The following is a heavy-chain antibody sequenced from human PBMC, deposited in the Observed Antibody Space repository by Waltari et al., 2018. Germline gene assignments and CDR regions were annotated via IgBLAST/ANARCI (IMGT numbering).Heavy chain of an antibody. Sequence: QVQLQESGPGLVKPSETLSLTCTVSGGSISSHYWSWIRQPPGKGLEWIGYIYYSGSTNYNPSLKSRVTISVDTSKNQFSLKLSSVTAADTAVYYCARGVMITFGGVIAPHAFDIWGQGTMVTVSS. CDR2: IYYSGST. J-gene: IGHJ3*02. V-gene: IGHV4-59*11. CDR3: ARGVMITFGGVIAPHAFDI. CDR1: GGSISSHY. D-gene: IGHD3-16*02.